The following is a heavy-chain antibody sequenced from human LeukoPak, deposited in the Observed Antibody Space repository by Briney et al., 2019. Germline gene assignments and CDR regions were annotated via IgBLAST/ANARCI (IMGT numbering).Heavy chain of an antibody. V-gene: IGHV3-23*01. CDR3: ARRGGSSGWGAFDI. Sequence: GGSLRLSCAASGFTLSSNTMNWVRKAPDKGLEWVSSISGSGDSTFYADSVKGRFAIFSDNSKNTLYLQMNGLSHEDTAIYYCARRGGSSGWGAFDIWGQGTVDTVSS. CDR2: ISGSGDST. CDR1: GFTLSSNT. J-gene: IGHJ3*02. D-gene: IGHD2-15*01.